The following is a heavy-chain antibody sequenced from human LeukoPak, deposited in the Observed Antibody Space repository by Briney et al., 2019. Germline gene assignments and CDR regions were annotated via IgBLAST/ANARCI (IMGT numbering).Heavy chain of an antibody. Sequence: GGSLRLSCAASGFTFSSHGMNWARQAPGKGLEWVSYISSSSTTIYYADSVKGRFTISRDNAKNSLYLQMNGLRAEDTAVYYCARGAPGLHYRSIDYWGQGTLVTASS. J-gene: IGHJ4*02. CDR1: GFTFSSHG. CDR3: ARGAPGLHYRSIDY. V-gene: IGHV3-48*01. CDR2: ISSSSTTI. D-gene: IGHD4-11*01.